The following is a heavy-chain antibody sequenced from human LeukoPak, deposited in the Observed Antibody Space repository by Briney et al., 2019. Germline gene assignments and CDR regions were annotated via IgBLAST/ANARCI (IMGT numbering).Heavy chain of an antibody. CDR2: IYYSGST. D-gene: IGHD5-18*01. V-gene: IGHV4-39*01. CDR1: GGSISSSSYY. J-gene: IGHJ4*02. CDR3: ARQTNDRSDVDTAYDFDY. Sequence: SETLSLTCTVSGGSISSSSYYWGWIRQPPGKGLEWIGSIYYSGSTYYNPSLKSRVTISVDTSKNQFSLKLSSVTAADTAVYYCARQTNDRSDVDTAYDFDYWGQGTLVTVSS.